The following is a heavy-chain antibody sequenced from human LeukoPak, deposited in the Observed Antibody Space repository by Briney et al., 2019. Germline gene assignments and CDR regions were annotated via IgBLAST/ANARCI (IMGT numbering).Heavy chain of an antibody. D-gene: IGHD3-3*01. CDR2: IRNKANSYII. J-gene: IGHJ5*02. Sequence: GGSLRLSCAASGFTVSSNYMSWVRQAPGKGLEWLGRIRNKANSYIIEDAASVRGRFTISRDDSKNSLFLQMNSLRAEDTAVYYCARDAGWRLDPWGQGALVSVSS. V-gene: IGHV3-72*01. CDR1: GFTVSSNY. CDR3: ARDAGWRLDP.